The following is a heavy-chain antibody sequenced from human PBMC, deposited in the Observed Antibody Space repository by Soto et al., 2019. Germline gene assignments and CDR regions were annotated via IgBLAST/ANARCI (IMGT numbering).Heavy chain of an antibody. CDR1: GYTFTSYG. J-gene: IGHJ4*02. Sequence: ASVKVSCKASGYTFTSYGISWVRQAPGQGLEWMGWISAYNGNTNYAQKLQGRVTMTTDTSTSTAYMELRSLRSDDTAVYYCARDFEEYQQLSGYSGYGRGVFDYWGQGTLVTVSS. CDR3: ARDFEEYQQLSGYSGYGRGVFDY. CDR2: ISAYNGNT. D-gene: IGHD5-12*01. V-gene: IGHV1-18*04.